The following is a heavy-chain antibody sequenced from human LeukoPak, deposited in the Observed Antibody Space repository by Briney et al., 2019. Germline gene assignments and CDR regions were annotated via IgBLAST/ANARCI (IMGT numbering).Heavy chain of an antibody. CDR3: ARDSMVRGVIIPY. V-gene: IGHV3-23*01. CDR2: MSGTGDST. Sequence: GRSLRLSCAASGFTFSSYAMSWVRQAPGKGLEWVSAMSGTGDSTYYLDSVKGRFTISRDNSKNTLYLQMSSLRAEDTAVYYCARDSMVRGVIIPYWGQGTLVTVSS. CDR1: GFTFSSYA. D-gene: IGHD3-10*01. J-gene: IGHJ4*02.